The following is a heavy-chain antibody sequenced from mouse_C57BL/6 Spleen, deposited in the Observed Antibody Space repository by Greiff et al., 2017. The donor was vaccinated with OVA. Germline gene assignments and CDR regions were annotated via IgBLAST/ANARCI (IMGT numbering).Heavy chain of an antibody. CDR2: ISSGSSTI. D-gene: IGHD1-1*01. CDR1: GFTFSDYG. Sequence: EVQLVESGGGLVKPGGSLKLSCAASGFTFSDYGMHWVRQAPEKGLEWVAYISSGSSTIYYADTVKGRFTISRDNAKNTLFLQMTSLRSEDTAMYYCARGFIKDYWGQGTTLTVSS. CDR3: ARGFIKDY. V-gene: IGHV5-17*01. J-gene: IGHJ2*01.